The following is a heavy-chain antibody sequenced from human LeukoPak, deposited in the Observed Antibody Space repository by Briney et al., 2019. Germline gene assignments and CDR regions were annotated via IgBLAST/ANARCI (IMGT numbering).Heavy chain of an antibody. V-gene: IGHV3-13*01. D-gene: IGHD3-10*01. J-gene: IGHJ4*02. CDR3: ARVSYGSGSYYFDY. Sequence: GSLRLSCAASGFTFSSYDMHWVRQATGKGLEWVSAIGTAGDTYYPGSVKGRFTISRENAKNSLYLQMNSLRAEDTAVYYCARVSYGSGSYYFDYWGQGTLVTVSS. CDR1: GFTFSSYD. CDR2: IGTAGDT.